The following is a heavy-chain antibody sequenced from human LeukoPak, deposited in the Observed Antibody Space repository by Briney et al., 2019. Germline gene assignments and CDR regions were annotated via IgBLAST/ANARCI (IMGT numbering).Heavy chain of an antibody. J-gene: IGHJ4*02. CDR1: GFTFSTYP. V-gene: IGHV3-30-3*01. D-gene: IGHD3-10*01. Sequence: PGGSLRLSCAASGFTFSTYPMHWVRQAPGKGLEWVAVISYDGSNKYYADSVKGRFTISRDNSKNTLYLQMNSLRAEDTAVYYSVTTMVRGAIKYYFDYWGQGTLVTVSS. CDR3: VTTMVRGAIKYYFDY. CDR2: ISYDGSNK.